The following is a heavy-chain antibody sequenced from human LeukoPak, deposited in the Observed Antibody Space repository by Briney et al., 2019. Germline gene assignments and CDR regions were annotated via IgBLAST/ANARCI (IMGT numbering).Heavy chain of an antibody. CDR3: AREHLAVAGADY. CDR2: ISNSGGII. CDR1: GFTFSSYS. Sequence: PGGSLRLSCAASGFTFSSYSMNWVRQAPGKGLEWVSYISNSGGIISYADSVKGRFTVSRDNAKNSLYLQMNSLRAEDTAVYYCAREHLAVAGADYWGQGTLVTVSA. J-gene: IGHJ4*02. V-gene: IGHV3-48*04. D-gene: IGHD6-19*01.